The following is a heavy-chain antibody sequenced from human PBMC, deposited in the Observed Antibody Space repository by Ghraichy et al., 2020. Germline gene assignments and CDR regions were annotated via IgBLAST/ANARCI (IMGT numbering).Heavy chain of an antibody. CDR2: IYSGGST. CDR1: GFTVSSNY. Sequence: GESLNISCAASGFTVSSNYMSWVRQAPGKGLEWVSVIYSGGSTYYADSVKGRFTISRDNSKNTLYLQMNSLRAEDTAVYYCASFCGGDSYGMDVWGQGTTVTVSS. CDR3: ASFCGGDSYGMDV. J-gene: IGHJ6*02. D-gene: IGHD2-21*01. V-gene: IGHV3-53*01.